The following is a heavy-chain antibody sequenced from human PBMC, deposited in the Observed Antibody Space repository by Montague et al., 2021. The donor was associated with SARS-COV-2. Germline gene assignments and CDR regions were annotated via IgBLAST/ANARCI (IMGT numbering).Heavy chain of an antibody. Sequence: SETLSLTCAVYGGSISSYYWSWIRQPPGKGLEWIGYIYYSGSTNYNPSLKSRVTISVDTSKNQFSLKLSSVTAADTAVYYCARLKGSGWNYYFDYWGQGTLVTVSS. V-gene: IGHV4-59*01. CDR2: IYYSGST. CDR3: ARLKGSGWNYYFDY. J-gene: IGHJ4*02. D-gene: IGHD6-19*01. CDR1: GGSISSYY.